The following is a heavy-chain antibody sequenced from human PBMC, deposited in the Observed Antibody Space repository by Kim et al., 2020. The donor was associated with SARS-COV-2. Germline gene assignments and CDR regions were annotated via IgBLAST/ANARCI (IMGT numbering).Heavy chain of an antibody. D-gene: IGHD3-10*01. CDR3: ARDTLWFGELFPYYYYSYCMDV. CDR2: TYYRSKWYN. Sequence: SQTLSLTCAIPGDSVSSNSAAWNWIRQSPSRGLEWLGRTYYRSKWYNDYAVSVKSRITINPDTSKNQFSLQLNSVTPEDTAVYYCARDTLWFGELFPYYYYSYCMDVGGQGTPVTVSS. J-gene: IGHJ6*02. V-gene: IGHV6-1*01. CDR1: GDSVSSNSAA.